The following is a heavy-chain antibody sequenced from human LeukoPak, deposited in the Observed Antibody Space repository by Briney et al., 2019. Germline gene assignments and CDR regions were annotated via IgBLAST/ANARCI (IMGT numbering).Heavy chain of an antibody. J-gene: IGHJ4*02. CDR2: INAGNGNT. CDR3: ARGPQLLWFGELPGPLDY. CDR1: GHTFTSYA. D-gene: IGHD3-10*01. Sequence: ASVKVSCKASGHTFTSYAMHWVRQAPGQRLEWMGWINAGNGNTKYSQKFQGRVTITRDTSASTAYMELSSLGSEDTAVYYCARGPQLLWFGELPGPLDYWGQGTLVTVSS. V-gene: IGHV1-3*01.